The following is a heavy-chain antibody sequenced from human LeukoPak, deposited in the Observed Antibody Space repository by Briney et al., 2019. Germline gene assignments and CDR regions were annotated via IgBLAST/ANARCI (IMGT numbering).Heavy chain of an antibody. Sequence: GASVKVSCKASGGTFSSYAISWVRQAPGQGLEWMGRIIPILGIANYAQKFQGRVTMTRNTSISTAYMELSSLRSEDTAVYYCARRRGVVYYYYYGMDVWGQGTTVTVSS. V-gene: IGHV1-69*04. CDR2: IIPILGIA. D-gene: IGHD3-10*01. CDR1: GGTFSSYA. CDR3: ARRRGVVYYYYYGMDV. J-gene: IGHJ6*02.